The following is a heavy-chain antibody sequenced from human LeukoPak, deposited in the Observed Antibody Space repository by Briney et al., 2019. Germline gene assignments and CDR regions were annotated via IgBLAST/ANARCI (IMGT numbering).Heavy chain of an antibody. D-gene: IGHD2-2*01. V-gene: IGHV3-23*01. J-gene: IGHJ4*02. CDR3: AKEYCSSTTCYGCFDY. CDR1: GFTFSTYA. Sequence: PGGSLRLSCAASGFTFSTYALSWVRQATGKGLEWVSAISGGITYYADSVKGRFTVSRDNAKNTLYLQMNSLRAEDTAVYYCAKEYCSSTTCYGCFDYWGQGTLVTVSS. CDR2: ISGGIT.